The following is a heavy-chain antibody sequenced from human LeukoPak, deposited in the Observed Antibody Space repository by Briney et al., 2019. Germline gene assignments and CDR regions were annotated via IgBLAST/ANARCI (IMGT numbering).Heavy chain of an antibody. V-gene: IGHV3-23*01. CDR2: ISGSGGST. CDR3: AKGPYYYDSSAYHYGAFDI. J-gene: IGHJ3*02. Sequence: TGGSLRLSCAASGFTFSSYAMSWVRQAPGKGLEWVSTISGSGGSTYHADSVKGRFTISRDNSKNTLYLQMNSLRAEDTAVYYCAKGPYYYDSSAYHYGAFDIWGQGTMVTVPS. D-gene: IGHD3-22*01. CDR1: GFTFSSYA.